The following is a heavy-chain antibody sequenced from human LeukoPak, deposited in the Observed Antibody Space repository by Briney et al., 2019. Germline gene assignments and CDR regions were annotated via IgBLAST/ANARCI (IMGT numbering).Heavy chain of an antibody. CDR3: ARVSDSSSGY. D-gene: IGHD6-6*01. J-gene: IGHJ4*02. V-gene: IGHV1-69*04. Sequence: EASVKVSFTASGGTFSSYAISWVRQAPGQGLEWMGRIIPIFGIANYAQKFQGRVTITADKSTSTAYMELSSLRSEDTAVYYCARVSDSSSGYWGQGTLVTVSS. CDR1: GGTFSSYA. CDR2: IIPIFGIA.